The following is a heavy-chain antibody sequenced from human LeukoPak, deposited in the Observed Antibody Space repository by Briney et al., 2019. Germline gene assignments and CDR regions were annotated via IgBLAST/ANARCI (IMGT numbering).Heavy chain of an antibody. D-gene: IGHD6-19*01. CDR2: FDPEDGET. V-gene: IGHV1-24*01. CDR3: ARGSRTGWYYFDY. Sequence: ASVKVSCKVSGYTLTELSMHWVRQAPGKGLEWMGGFDPEDGETIYAQKFQGRVTITADTSSSTVYMELRSLRSDDTAVYYCARGSRTGWYYFDYWGQGTLVTVSS. J-gene: IGHJ4*02. CDR1: GYTLTELS.